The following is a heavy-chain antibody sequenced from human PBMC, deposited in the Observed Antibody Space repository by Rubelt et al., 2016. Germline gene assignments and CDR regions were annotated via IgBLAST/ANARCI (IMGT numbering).Heavy chain of an antibody. Sequence: APGKGLKWVSSISSSSSYIYYADSLKGRCTISRDNAKNSLYLQMTSLRAEDTAVYYCASFRGYDSSGYTDSLFDYWGQGTLVTVSS. V-gene: IGHV3-21*01. CDR2: ISSSSSYI. J-gene: IGHJ4*02. CDR3: ASFRGYDSSGYTDSLFDY. D-gene: IGHD3-22*01.